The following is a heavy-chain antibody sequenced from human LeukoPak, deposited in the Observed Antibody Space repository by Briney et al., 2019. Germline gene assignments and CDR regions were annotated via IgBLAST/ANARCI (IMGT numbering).Heavy chain of an antibody. V-gene: IGHV3-23*01. CDR2: ISADSAAT. CDR1: GFNFGSYS. D-gene: IGHD3-10*01. CDR3: ARKSASGNYPLDY. Sequence: PGGSLRLSCAASGFNFGSYSMSWVRQAPGKGLEWVSVISADSAATFYADSVKGRFTISRDNGRNTVFLQMSSLRAEDTALHYCARKSASGNYPLDYWGQGTLVTVSS. J-gene: IGHJ4*02.